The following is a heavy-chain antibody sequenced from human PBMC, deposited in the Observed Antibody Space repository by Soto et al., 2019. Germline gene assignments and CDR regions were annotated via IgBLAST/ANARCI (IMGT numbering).Heavy chain of an antibody. Sequence: GGSLRLSCTASGFTFGDYAMSWVRQAPGKGLEWVGFIRSKAYGGTTEYAASVKGRFTISRDDSKSIAYLQMNSLKTEDTAGYYCTREVSTRTLSGYDYYFYYGMDVWGQGTTVTVSS. D-gene: IGHD5-12*01. CDR3: TREVSTRTLSGYDYYFYYGMDV. CDR2: IRSKAYGGTT. V-gene: IGHV3-49*04. J-gene: IGHJ6*02. CDR1: GFTFGDYA.